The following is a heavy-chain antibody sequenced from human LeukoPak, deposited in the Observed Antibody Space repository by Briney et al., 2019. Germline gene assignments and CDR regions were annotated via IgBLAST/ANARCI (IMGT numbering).Heavy chain of an antibody. CDR3: ARDLYDSSGYYNRDDAFDI. Sequence: GGSLRLSCAASGFTFSSYWMSWVRQAPGKGLEWVANIKQDGSEKYCVDSVKGRFTISRDNAKNSLYLQMNSLRAEDTAVYYCARDLYDSSGYYNRDDAFDIWGQGTMVTVSS. CDR2: IKQDGSEK. J-gene: IGHJ3*02. D-gene: IGHD3-22*01. V-gene: IGHV3-7*05. CDR1: GFTFSSYW.